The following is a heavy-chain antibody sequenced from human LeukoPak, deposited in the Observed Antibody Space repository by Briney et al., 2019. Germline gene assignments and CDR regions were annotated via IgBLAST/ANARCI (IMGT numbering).Heavy chain of an antibody. CDR2: ISGSGGNT. CDR1: GFTFSDYY. D-gene: IGHD1-20*01. CDR3: AKTIAGTRYYFDY. V-gene: IGHV3-23*01. Sequence: GGSLRLSCAASGFTFSDYYMSWIRQAPGKGLEWVSAISGSGGNTYYADSVMGRFTISRDNSKNTLYLQMNSLRAEDTAVYYCAKTIAGTRYYFDYWGQGTLVTVSS. J-gene: IGHJ4*02.